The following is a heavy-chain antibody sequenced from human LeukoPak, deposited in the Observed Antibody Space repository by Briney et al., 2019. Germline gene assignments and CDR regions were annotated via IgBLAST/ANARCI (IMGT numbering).Heavy chain of an antibody. D-gene: IGHD6-6*01. J-gene: IGHJ4*02. CDR3: ARGGPRIAARPIDY. Sequence: PSETLSLTCAVYGGSFSGYYWSWIRQPPGKGLEWIGEINHRGSTNYNPSLKSRVTISVDTSKNQFSLKLSSVTAADTAVYYCARGGPRIAARPIDYWGQGTLVTVS. CDR2: INHRGST. CDR1: GGSFSGYY. V-gene: IGHV4-34*01.